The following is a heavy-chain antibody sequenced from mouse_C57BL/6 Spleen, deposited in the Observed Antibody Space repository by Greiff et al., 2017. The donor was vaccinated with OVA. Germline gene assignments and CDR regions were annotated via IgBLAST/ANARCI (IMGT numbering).Heavy chain of an antibody. CDR2: IWSGGST. Sequence: VQLVESGPGLVQPSQSLSITCTVSGFSLTSYGVHWVRQSPGKGLEWLGVIWSGGSTDYNAAFISRLSISKDNSKSQVFFKMNSLQADDTAIYYCARNVIYYGYDVPFAYWGQGTLVTVSA. CDR1: GFSLTSYG. CDR3: ARNVIYYGYDVPFAY. J-gene: IGHJ3*01. V-gene: IGHV2-2*01. D-gene: IGHD2-2*01.